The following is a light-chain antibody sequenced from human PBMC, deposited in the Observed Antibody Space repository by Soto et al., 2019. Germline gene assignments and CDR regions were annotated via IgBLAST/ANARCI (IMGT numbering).Light chain of an antibody. CDR3: SSSTGSSNRDV. CDR2: DVI. J-gene: IGLJ1*01. CDR1: SSDVGGYNY. Sequence: QSVLTQPASVSGSPGQSITISCTGTSSDVGGYNYVSWYQQHPGKAPKLMIYDVINRPSGVSNRFSGSKSGTTAALAISGLQAEDAADYYCSSSTGSSNRDVFESGPRVTVL. V-gene: IGLV2-14*01.